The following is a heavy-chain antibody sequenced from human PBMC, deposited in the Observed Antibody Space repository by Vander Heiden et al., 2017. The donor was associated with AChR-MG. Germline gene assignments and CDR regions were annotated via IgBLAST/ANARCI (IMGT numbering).Heavy chain of an antibody. CDR3: AKAGDSSSWYGNWFDP. Sequence: EVQLVESGGGLVQPGRSLRLSCAASGFTFADYAMHWVRQAPGKGLEWVSGISWNSGSIGYADSVKGRFTISRDNAKNSLYLQMNSLRAEDTALYYCAKAGDSSSWYGNWFDPWGQGTLVTVSS. J-gene: IGHJ5*02. V-gene: IGHV3-9*01. D-gene: IGHD6-13*01. CDR2: ISWNSGSI. CDR1: GFTFADYA.